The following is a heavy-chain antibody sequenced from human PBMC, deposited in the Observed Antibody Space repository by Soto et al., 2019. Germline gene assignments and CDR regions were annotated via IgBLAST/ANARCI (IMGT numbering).Heavy chain of an antibody. J-gene: IGHJ3*01. D-gene: IGHD2-2*01. CDR3: ARVFCLTRDIVEVPVAPRVFEF. V-gene: IGHV1-18*01. CDR2: ISAYNGNT. CDR1: GYTFTSYG. Sequence: ASVKVSCEASGYTFTSYGISWVRQAPGQGLEWMGWISAYNGNTNYAQKLQGRVTMTTDTSTSTAYMELRSLRSDDTAGYYCARVFCLTRDIVEVPVAPRVFEFGGKGKLVPVSS.